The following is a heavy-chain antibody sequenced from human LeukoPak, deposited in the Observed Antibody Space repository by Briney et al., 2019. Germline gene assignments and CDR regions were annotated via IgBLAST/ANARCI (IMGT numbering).Heavy chain of an antibody. CDR1: GGSISSGGYY. J-gene: IGHJ4*02. Sequence: SQTLSLTCTVSGGSISSGGYYWSWIRQPPRKGLEWIGYIYHSGSTYYNPSLKSRVTISVDRSKNQFSLKLSSVTAADTAVYYCARQFSNTIFGVVIYANFDYWGQGTLVTVSS. V-gene: IGHV4-30-2*01. D-gene: IGHD3-3*01. CDR3: ARQFSNTIFGVVIYANFDY. CDR2: IYHSGST.